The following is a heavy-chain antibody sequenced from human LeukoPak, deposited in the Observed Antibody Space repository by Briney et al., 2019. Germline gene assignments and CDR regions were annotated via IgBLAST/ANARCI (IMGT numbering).Heavy chain of an antibody. J-gene: IGHJ4*02. V-gene: IGHV4-59*01. CDR2: IYSGST. D-gene: IGHD6-13*01. CDR1: GGSISSYY. CDR3: ASGTSWYVVDY. Sequence: SETLSLTCTVSGGSISSYYWSWIRQPPGKGLEWFGYIYSGSTNYNPSLKSRVTISVDSSKNQFSLRLSSVTAADTAVYYCASGTSWYVVDYWGQGTLVTVSS.